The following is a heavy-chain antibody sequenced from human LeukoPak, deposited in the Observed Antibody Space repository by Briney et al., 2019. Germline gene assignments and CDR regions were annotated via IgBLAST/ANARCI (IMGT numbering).Heavy chain of an antibody. CDR1: GFTFDDYA. Sequence: GGSLRLSCAASGFTFDDYAMHWVRQAPGKGLEWVSATSSSDAGTYYAASVKGRFTISRDNSKNTLYLQMNSLRAEDTAVYYCAKDLRSSGWQIGARPGGRVYYFDYWGQGTLVTVSS. V-gene: IGHV3-23*01. CDR3: AKDLRSSGWQIGARPGGRVYYFDY. J-gene: IGHJ4*02. CDR2: TSSSDAGT. D-gene: IGHD6-19*01.